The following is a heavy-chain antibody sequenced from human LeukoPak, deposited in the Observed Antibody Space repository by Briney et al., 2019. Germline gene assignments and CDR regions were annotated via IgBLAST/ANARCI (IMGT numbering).Heavy chain of an antibody. Sequence: ASVKVSCKASGYTFTSYYIHWMRQAPGQGLEWMGRIIPVAGITNYAQNVQDRVTINADKSTLTVHMELTSLTSDDTAVYYCARVRDGYSYFVYWGQGTLVTVSS. CDR3: ARVRDGYSYFVY. J-gene: IGHJ4*02. CDR1: GYTFTSYY. D-gene: IGHD5-24*01. CDR2: IIPVAGIT. V-gene: IGHV1-46*01.